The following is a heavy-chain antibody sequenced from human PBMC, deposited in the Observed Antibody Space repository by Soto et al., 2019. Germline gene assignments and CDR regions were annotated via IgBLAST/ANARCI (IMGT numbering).Heavy chain of an antibody. J-gene: IGHJ6*02. V-gene: IGHV1-69*06. CDR1: GVTFSSYA. CDR2: IIPIFGTA. Sequence: GASVKVSCKASGVTFSSYAISWVRQAPGQGLEWMGGIIPIFGTANYAQKFQGRVTITADKSTSTAYMELSSLRSEDTAVYYCASGDGVVVPAASSRFYYYYGMDVWGQGTTVTVSS. D-gene: IGHD2-2*01. CDR3: ASGDGVVVPAASSRFYYYYGMDV.